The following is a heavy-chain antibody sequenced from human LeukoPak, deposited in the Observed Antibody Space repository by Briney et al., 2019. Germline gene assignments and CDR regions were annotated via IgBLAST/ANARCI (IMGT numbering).Heavy chain of an antibody. V-gene: IGHV3-23*01. CDR2: ISGSGGST. J-gene: IGHJ4*02. CDR1: GFTFSSYA. CDR3: AKYVLRFLEWPQYFDY. D-gene: IGHD3-3*01. Sequence: GGSLRLSCAASGFTFSSYAMSWVRQAPGKGLEWASAISGSGGSTYYADSVKGRFTISRDNSKNTLYLQMNSLRAEDTAVYYCAKYVLRFLEWPQYFDYWGQGTLVTVSS.